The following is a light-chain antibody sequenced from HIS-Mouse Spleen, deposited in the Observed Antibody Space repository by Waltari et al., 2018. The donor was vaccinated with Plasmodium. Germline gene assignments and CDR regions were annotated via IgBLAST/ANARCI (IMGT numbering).Light chain of an antibody. CDR1: RTDAFSYHN. CDR3: SSYTSSSTLNYV. Sequence: QPALKQPASLSGSPEQSFNTPCPRTRTDAFSYHNVHSSQQHPGKAPKLMIYDDINRPSGVYNRCSGAKSGNTASLTISGLQAEDEADYYCSSYTSSSTLNYVFGTGTKVTVL. J-gene: IGLJ1*01. CDR2: DDI. V-gene: IGLV2-14*03.